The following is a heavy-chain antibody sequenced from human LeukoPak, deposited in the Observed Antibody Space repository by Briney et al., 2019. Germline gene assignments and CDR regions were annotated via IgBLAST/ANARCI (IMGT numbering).Heavy chain of an antibody. CDR3: ARAFLTGSLIEKDY. D-gene: IGHD3-9*01. CDR1: GYTFTGYY. Sequence: GASVKVSCKASGYTFTGYYMHWVRQAPGQGLEWMGWINPNSGGANYAQKFQGRVTMTRDTSISTAYMELSRLRSDDTAVYYCARAFLTGSLIEKDYWGQGTLVTVSS. V-gene: IGHV1-2*02. J-gene: IGHJ4*02. CDR2: INPNSGGA.